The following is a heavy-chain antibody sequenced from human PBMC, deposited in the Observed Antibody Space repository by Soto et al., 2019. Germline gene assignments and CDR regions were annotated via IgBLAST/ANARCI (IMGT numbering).Heavy chain of an antibody. V-gene: IGHV1-18*01. Sequence: GASVKVSCKASGYTFTSYGISWVRQAPGQGLEWMGWISAYNGNTNYAQKLQGRVTMTTDTSTSTAYMELRSLRSDDTAVYYCARASYGPLEYYFDYWGQGTLVTVSS. CDR2: ISAYNGNT. CDR3: ARASYGPLEYYFDY. J-gene: IGHJ4*02. CDR1: GYTFTSYG. D-gene: IGHD5-18*01.